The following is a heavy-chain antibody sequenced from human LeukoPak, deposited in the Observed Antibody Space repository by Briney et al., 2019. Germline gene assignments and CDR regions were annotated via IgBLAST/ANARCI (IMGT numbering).Heavy chain of an antibody. CDR3: ARGGRAGWSGSYEDSIDI. D-gene: IGHD1-26*01. J-gene: IGHJ3*02. CDR1: GFTFSKYA. CDR2: ISGTGGSI. Sequence: GGSLRLSCAASGFTFSKYAMSWVRQAPGKGLEWVSAISGTGGSIYYADSVKGRFTISRDNSKNTLYLEMNGLRAEDTAVYYCARGGRAGWSGSYEDSIDIWGQGTMVTVSS. V-gene: IGHV3-23*01.